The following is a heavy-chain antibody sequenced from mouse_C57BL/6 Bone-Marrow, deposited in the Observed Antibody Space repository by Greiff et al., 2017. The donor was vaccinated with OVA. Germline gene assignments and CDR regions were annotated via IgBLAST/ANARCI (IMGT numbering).Heavy chain of an antibody. V-gene: IGHV1-15*01. CDR3: TRSWPFLFAY. CDR1: GYTFTDYE. J-gene: IGHJ3*01. Sequence: QVQLKESGAELVRPGASVTLSCKASGYTFTDYEMHWVKQTPVHGLEWIGAIDPETGGTAYNQKFKGKAILTADKSSSTAYMELRSLTSEDSAVYYCTRSWPFLFAYWGQGTLVTVAA. CDR2: IDPETGGT.